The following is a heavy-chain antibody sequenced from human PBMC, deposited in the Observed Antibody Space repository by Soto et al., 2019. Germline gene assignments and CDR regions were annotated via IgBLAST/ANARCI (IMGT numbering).Heavy chain of an antibody. J-gene: IGHJ4*02. V-gene: IGHV1-69*02. CDR1: GGTFSSYT. CDR2: IIPILGIA. Sequence: QVQLVQSGAEVKKPGSSVKVSCKASGGTFSSYTISWVRQAPGQGLEWMGRIIPILGIANYAQKFQDRVTITADKSTSTAYMELSSLRSEDTAVYYCATAISRPNCIDYWGQGTLVTVSS. D-gene: IGHD2-15*01. CDR3: ATAISRPNCIDY.